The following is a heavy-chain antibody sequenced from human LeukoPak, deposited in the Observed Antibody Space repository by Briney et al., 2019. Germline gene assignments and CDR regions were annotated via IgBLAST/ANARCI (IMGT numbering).Heavy chain of an antibody. CDR2: ISYDGSVE. J-gene: IGHJ5*02. CDR3: AKDLAGA. D-gene: IGHD1-26*01. V-gene: IGHV3-30*18. CDR1: GFSFNSFG. Sequence: WGSLRLSCAASGFSFNSFGINWVRQAPGQGLEWVAIISYDGSVEFYADSVKGRFTISRDNGKNTLYLQMNSLGAEDTAVYYCAKDLAGAWGQGTRVTVSS.